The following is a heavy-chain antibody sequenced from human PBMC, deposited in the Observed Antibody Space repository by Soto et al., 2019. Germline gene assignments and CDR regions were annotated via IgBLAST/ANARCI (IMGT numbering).Heavy chain of an antibody. J-gene: IGHJ4*02. CDR3: AKLVTIRGYFDY. D-gene: IGHD2-8*02. V-gene: IGHV3-23*01. Sequence: WGSLTLSCAASGVTFSSYAISWVRQAPGKGLEWVSAISGSGGSTYYADSVKARFTISRDNPQTTLYLQMNSLRAEDTAVYYCAKLVTIRGYFDYWAQRTLVTVSS. CDR2: ISGSGGST. CDR1: GVTFSSYA.